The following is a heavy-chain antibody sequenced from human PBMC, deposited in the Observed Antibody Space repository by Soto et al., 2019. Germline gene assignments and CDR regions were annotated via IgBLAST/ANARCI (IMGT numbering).Heavy chain of an antibody. Sequence: EVQLVESGGGLVQPGGSLRLSCAASGFTFSSYEMNWVRQAPGKGLEWVSYISSSGSTIYYADSVKGRFTISRDNAKNSLYLQMNSLRAEDTAVYYCARGYSGYDFFCGSGYGMDVWGQGTTVTVSS. CDR2: ISSSGSTI. J-gene: IGHJ6*02. CDR3: ARGYSGYDFFCGSGYGMDV. V-gene: IGHV3-48*03. CDR1: GFTFSSYE. D-gene: IGHD5-12*01.